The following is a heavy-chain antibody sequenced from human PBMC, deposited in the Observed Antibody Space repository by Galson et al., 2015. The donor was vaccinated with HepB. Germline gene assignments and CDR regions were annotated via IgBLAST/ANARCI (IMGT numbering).Heavy chain of an antibody. J-gene: IGHJ4*02. CDR1: GFTFSSYA. D-gene: IGHD3-22*01. Sequence: SLRLSCAASGFTFSSYAMHWVRQAPGKGLEWVAVISYDGSNKYYADSVKGRFTISRDNSKNTLYLQMNSLRAEDTAVYYCARDLYPGGYYYDSSGFGYWGQGTLVTVSS. V-gene: IGHV3-30*04. CDR3: ARDLYPGGYYYDSSGFGY. CDR2: ISYDGSNK.